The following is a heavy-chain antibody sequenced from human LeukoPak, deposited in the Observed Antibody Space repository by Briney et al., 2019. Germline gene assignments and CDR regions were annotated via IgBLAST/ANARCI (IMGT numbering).Heavy chain of an antibody. J-gene: IGHJ4*02. Sequence: GGSLRLSCAASGFTFSSYAMSWVRQAPGKGLEWVANIKQDGSVKYYVDSVKGRFTISRDNAKSSLYLQMSSLRAEDTAVYYCARDLGGTLTTSFFDSWGQGTLVTVSS. CDR1: GFTFSSYA. CDR2: IKQDGSVK. D-gene: IGHD4-11*01. CDR3: ARDLGGTLTTSFFDS. V-gene: IGHV3-7*01.